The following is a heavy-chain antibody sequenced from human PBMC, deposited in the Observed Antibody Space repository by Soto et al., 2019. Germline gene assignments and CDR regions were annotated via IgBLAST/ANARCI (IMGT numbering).Heavy chain of an antibody. V-gene: IGHV4-30-4*02. J-gene: IGHJ4*02. CDR2: IYYSGST. D-gene: IGHD1-1*01. CDR3: ARTLPNRQLFDS. CDR1: GGSISSGDYY. Sequence: SETLSLTCTVSGGSISSGDYYWSWIRQPPGKGLEWIGYIYYSGSTYYNPSLKSRVTISVDTSKNQFSLRLASVTAADTAVYYCARTLPNRQLFDSWSQGTLVTVSS.